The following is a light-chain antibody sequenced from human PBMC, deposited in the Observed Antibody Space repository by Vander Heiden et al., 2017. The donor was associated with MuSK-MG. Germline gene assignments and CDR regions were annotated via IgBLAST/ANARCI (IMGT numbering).Light chain of an antibody. CDR2: DAS. J-gene: IGKJ4*01. V-gene: IGKV1-33*01. CDR1: QDISNY. Sequence: DIQMTQSPSSLSASVGDRVTITCQASQDISNYLNWYQQKPGKAPKLLIYDASNLETGVPSRCSGSGSGTDFTFTISSLQPEDIATYYCQQDDNLPHTFGGGTKVEIK. CDR3: QQDDNLPHT.